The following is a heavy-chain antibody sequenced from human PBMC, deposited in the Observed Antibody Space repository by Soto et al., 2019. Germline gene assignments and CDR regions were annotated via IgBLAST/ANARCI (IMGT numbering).Heavy chain of an antibody. J-gene: IGHJ6*02. V-gene: IGHV3-21*01. CDR1: EFTFSSYG. CDR3: ARDGTLYAMDV. D-gene: IGHD1-26*01. CDR2: ISSRSSYI. Sequence: GGSLRLSYAASEFTFSSYGMNWVRQAPGKGLEWVSSISSRSSYIYYADSVKGRFTISRDNAKNSLYLQMNSLRAEDTAVYYCARDGTLYAMDVWGQGTTVTVS.